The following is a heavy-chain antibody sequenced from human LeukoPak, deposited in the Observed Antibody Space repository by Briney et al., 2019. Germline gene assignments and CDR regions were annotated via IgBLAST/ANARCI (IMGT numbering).Heavy chain of an antibody. D-gene: IGHD3-22*01. J-gene: IGHJ4*02. CDR3: ARVSSGKTFDY. V-gene: IGHV4-34*01. Sequence: SETLSLTCAVYGGSFSGYYWSWIRQPPGKGLEWIGEIYHSGSTNYNPSLKSRVIISVDKSKNQFSLKLSSVTAADTAVYYCARVSSGKTFDYWGQGTLVTVSS. CDR1: GGSFSGYY. CDR2: IYHSGST.